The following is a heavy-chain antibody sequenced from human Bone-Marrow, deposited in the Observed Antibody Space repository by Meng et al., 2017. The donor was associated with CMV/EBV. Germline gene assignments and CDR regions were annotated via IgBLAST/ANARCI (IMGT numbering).Heavy chain of an antibody. V-gene: IGHV2-26*01. Sequence: SGPTLVKPTETLTLTCTVSGFSLSNARMGVSWIRQPPGKALEWLAHIFSNDEKSYSTSLKSRLTISKDTSKSQVVLTMTNMDPVDTATYYCARIRRPKYYDILTGYPTRAFDPWGQGTTVTVSS. J-gene: IGHJ5*02. CDR1: GFSLSNARMG. D-gene: IGHD3-9*01. CDR2: IFSNDEK. CDR3: ARIRRPKYYDILTGYPTRAFDP.